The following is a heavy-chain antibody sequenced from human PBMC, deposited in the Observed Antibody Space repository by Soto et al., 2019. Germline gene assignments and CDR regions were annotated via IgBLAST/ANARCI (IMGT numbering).Heavy chain of an antibody. D-gene: IGHD1-1*01. J-gene: IGHJ4*02. CDR1: GFTFSDHY. CDR2: SSNSGSFT. CDR3: VRSGDNYNLLDY. V-gene: IGHV3-11*06. Sequence: GGSLKLSCAASGFTFSDHYMSWIRQAPGKGLEWIGYSSNSGSFTRYADSVKGRFSISRDNAKNSLYLQINSLRGDDTATYFCVRSGDNYNLLDYWGQGTPVTVSS.